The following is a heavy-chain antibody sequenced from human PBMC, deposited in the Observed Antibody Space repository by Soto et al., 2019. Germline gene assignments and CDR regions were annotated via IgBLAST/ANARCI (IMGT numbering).Heavy chain of an antibody. CDR3: ARVRVAAPSGYFDY. CDR2: IYHSGST. V-gene: IGHV4-30-2*01. D-gene: IGHD2-15*01. CDR1: GGSISSGGYS. J-gene: IGHJ4*01. Sequence: PSETLSLTCAVSGGSISSGGYSWSWIRQPPGKGLEWIGYIYHSGSTYYNPSLKSRVTISVDRSKNQFSLKLSSVTAADTAVYYCARVRVAAPSGYFDYWGHGTLVTVSS.